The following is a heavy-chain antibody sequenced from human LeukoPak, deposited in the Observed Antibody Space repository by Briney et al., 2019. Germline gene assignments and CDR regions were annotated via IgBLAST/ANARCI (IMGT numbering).Heavy chain of an antibody. CDR3: ARSYDSSGYKEFDY. CDR2: IYHSGST. Sequence: SETLSLTCAVSGGSISSSNWWSWVRQPPGKGLEWIGEIYHSGSTNYNPSLKSRVTISVDKSKNQFSLKLSSVTAADTAVYYCARSYDSSGYKEFDYWGQGTLVTVSS. J-gene: IGHJ4*02. V-gene: IGHV4-4*02. D-gene: IGHD3-22*01. CDR1: GGSISSSNW.